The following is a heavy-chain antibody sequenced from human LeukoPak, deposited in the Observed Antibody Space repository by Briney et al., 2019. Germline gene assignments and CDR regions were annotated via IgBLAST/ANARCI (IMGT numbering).Heavy chain of an antibody. CDR2: IYPGDSDT. V-gene: IGHV5-51*01. D-gene: IGHD3-22*01. J-gene: IGHJ3*02. CDR3: ARPYYYDSSGHPLGAFDI. CDR1: GYSFTSYW. Sequence: KPGESLKISCKGSGYSFTSYWIGWVRQMPGKGLEWMGIIYPGDSDTRYSPSFQGQVTISADKSISTAYLQWSSLKASDTAMYYCARPYYYDSSGHPLGAFDIWGQGTMVTVSS.